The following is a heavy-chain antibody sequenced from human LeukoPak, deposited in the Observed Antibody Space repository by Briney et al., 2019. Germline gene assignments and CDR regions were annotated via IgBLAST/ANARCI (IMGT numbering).Heavy chain of an antibody. V-gene: IGHV3-48*04. D-gene: IGHD1-1*01. CDR2: ISSGSSSI. Sequence: GGTLRLSCVASGFTFSSYSLNWVRQAPGQGLECVSYISSGSSSIYYADSVKGRFTVCRDNAKNSLYLQMNSLRAEDTAVYYCAKVGPTGWYFDLWGRGTLATVSS. CDR3: AKVGPTGWYFDL. J-gene: IGHJ2*01. CDR1: GFTFSSYS.